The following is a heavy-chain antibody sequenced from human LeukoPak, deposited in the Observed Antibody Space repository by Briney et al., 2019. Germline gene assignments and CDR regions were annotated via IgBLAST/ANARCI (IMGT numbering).Heavy chain of an antibody. D-gene: IGHD2-15*01. V-gene: IGHV1-2*02. CDR1: GYTFTGYY. J-gene: IGHJ5*02. CDR3: ARESAYRSGGSCLNWFDP. CDR2: INPNSGGT. Sequence: ASVKVSCKASGYTFTGYYMHWVRQAPGQGLEWMGWINPNSGGTNYAQKFQGRVTMTRDTSISTAYMELSRLRSDDTAVYYCARESAYRSGGSCLNWFDPWGQGTLVTVSS.